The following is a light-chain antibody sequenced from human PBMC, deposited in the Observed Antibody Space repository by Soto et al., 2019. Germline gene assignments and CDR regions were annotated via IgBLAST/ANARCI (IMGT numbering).Light chain of an antibody. CDR3: SSYTSSGTVV. CDR1: NSDVGDYNY. Sequence: QSALTQPASVSGSPGQSITISCTGTNSDVGDYNYVSWYQQHPGKAPKLIISDVSDRPLGISTRFSGSKSGNTASLTISGLQAEDEAGYYCSSYTSSGTVVFGGGTKLTVL. V-gene: IGLV2-14*03. J-gene: IGLJ2*01. CDR2: DVS.